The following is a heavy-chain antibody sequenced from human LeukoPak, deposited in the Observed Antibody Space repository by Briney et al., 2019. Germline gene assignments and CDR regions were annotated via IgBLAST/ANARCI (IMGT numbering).Heavy chain of an antibody. CDR3: ARSKGSSWYSSFDY. V-gene: IGHV3-66*02. CDR1: GFTFSSYS. CDR2: IYSGGST. Sequence: GGSLRLSCAASGFTFSSYSMNWVRRAPGKGLEWVSVIYSGGSTYYADSVKGRFTISRDNSKNTLYLQMNSLRAEDTAVYYCARSKGSSWYSSFDYWGQGTLVTVSS. D-gene: IGHD6-13*01. J-gene: IGHJ4*02.